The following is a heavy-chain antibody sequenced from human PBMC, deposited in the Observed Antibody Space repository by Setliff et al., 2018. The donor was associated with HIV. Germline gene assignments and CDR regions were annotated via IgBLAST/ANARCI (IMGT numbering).Heavy chain of an antibody. D-gene: IGHD5-12*01. J-gene: IGHJ6*03. Sequence: SVKVSCKASGYTFTSYAMHWVRQAPGQRLEWMGWIIPIVDKTNYAQKFQGRVTITADESTSTAYMELSSLTSEDTAVYYCARAREMATINYFYYYMDVWGKGTTVTVSS. CDR2: IIPIVDKT. CDR3: ARAREMATINYFYYYMDV. V-gene: IGHV1-69*13. CDR1: GYTFTSYA.